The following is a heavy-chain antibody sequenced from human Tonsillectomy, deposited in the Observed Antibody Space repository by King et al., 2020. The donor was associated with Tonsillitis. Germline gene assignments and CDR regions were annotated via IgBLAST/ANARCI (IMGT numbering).Heavy chain of an antibody. J-gene: IGHJ4*02. Sequence: VQLQESGPGLVKPSETLSLTCIVSGDSLSTYYWSWSRQPAGKGLEWIGRIYFSGTTTYNPSLENRVTMSVDTSKNQFSLRLSAVTVADTAVYYCARGPPLFDYWSPGTLVTVSS. CDR1: GDSLSTYY. CDR2: IYFSGTT. CDR3: ARGPPLFDY. V-gene: IGHV4-4*07.